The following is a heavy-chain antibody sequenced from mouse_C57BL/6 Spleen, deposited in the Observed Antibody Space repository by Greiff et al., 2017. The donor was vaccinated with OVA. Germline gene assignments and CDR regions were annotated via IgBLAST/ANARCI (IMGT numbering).Heavy chain of an antibody. J-gene: IGHJ1*03. Sequence: VQLQQSGAELVRPGASVKLSCTASGFNIKDYYMHWVKQRPEQGLEWIGRIDPEDGDTEYAPKFQGKATMTADTSYNTAYLQLSSLTSEDTAVYYCTSYYGSSYGWYFDVWGTGTTVTVSS. CDR2: IDPEDGDT. V-gene: IGHV14-1*01. D-gene: IGHD1-1*01. CDR3: TSYYGSSYGWYFDV. CDR1: GFNIKDYY.